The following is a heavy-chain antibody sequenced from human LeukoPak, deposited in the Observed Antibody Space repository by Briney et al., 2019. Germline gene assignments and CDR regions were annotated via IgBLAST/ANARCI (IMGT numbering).Heavy chain of an antibody. D-gene: IGHD2-2*02. CDR2: IYHGDSDT. CDR1: GSSFTSFW. V-gene: IGHV5-51*01. J-gene: IGHJ3*02. Sequence: GESLKISCKDSGSSFTSFWIGWVRQMPGKGLEWMGIIYHGDSDTRYSPSFQGQVTISADKSISTAYLQWSSLKASDTAMYYCARQLYGGGDDAFDIWGQGTMVTVSS. CDR3: ARQLYGGGDDAFDI.